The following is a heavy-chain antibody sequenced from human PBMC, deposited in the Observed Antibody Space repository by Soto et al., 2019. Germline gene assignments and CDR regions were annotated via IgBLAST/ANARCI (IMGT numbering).Heavy chain of an antibody. CDR3: TKHPSGGGGGLEM. Sequence: EVQLVESGGGMVQPGGSLRISCAASGFRFEDEAMHWVRQVPGKGLDWVAGITWNSVLTHYSDSVRGPFTISRDNAKKSLQLQLESLRIEDPAVYYCTKHPSGGGGGLEMWGQGTRVTVSS. D-gene: IGHD3-16*01. CDR1: GFRFEDEA. V-gene: IGHV3-9*01. J-gene: IGHJ3*02. CDR2: ITWNSVLT.